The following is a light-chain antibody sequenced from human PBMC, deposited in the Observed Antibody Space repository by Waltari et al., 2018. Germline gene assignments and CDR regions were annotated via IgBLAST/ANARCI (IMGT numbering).Light chain of an antibody. V-gene: IGKV3-15*01. CDR1: QSVRSK. J-gene: IGKJ1*01. Sequence: ETVMTQSPATLSLSPGERATLSCRASQSVRSKLAWYQQKPGQAPRLLIYGASTRATGIPARFSGSGSGTEFTLTISSLQTEDCAVYYCQQYNNWTPTFGQGTKVEIK. CDR2: GAS. CDR3: QQYNNWTPT.